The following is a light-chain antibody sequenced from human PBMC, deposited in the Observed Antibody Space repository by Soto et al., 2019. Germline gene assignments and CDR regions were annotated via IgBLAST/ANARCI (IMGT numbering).Light chain of an antibody. Sequence: DIQMTQSPSSLSASVGDRVTITVRASQRISRYLNWYQQKPGQAPNRLIYVASSLQSEVPSRFSGSGSGTDFTLTITSLQPEDFATYYCQQSYGTPITFGQGTRLEIK. CDR3: QQSYGTPIT. CDR1: QRISRY. V-gene: IGKV1-39*01. J-gene: IGKJ5*01. CDR2: VAS.